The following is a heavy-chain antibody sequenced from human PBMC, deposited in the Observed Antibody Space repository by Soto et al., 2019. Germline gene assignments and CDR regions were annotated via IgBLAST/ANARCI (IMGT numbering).Heavy chain of an antibody. Sequence: SETLSLTCTVSGGSIIPGGDYWYWIRQHPGKGLEWIGYFYSSGSTYYNPSLKRRVTISVNTSKNQFSLKLSAVTAADTAVYYCARLFPYGSGWGSDGLDVWGQGTTVT. CDR3: ARLFPYGSGWGSDGLDV. CDR2: FYSSGST. CDR1: GGSIIPGGDY. D-gene: IGHD3-10*01. J-gene: IGHJ6*02. V-gene: IGHV4-31*03.